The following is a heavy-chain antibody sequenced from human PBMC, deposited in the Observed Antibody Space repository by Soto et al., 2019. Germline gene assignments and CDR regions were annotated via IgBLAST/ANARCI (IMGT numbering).Heavy chain of an antibody. D-gene: IGHD2-2*01. CDR2: IIPIFGIA. CDR1: GGTFSSYA. V-gene: IGHV1-69*01. CDR3: ARGVGYCSSSSCLHDYYYGMDV. J-gene: IGHJ6*02. Sequence: QVQLVQSGAEVKKPGSSVKVSCKASGGTFSSYAISWVRQAPGQGLEWMGGIIPIFGIANYAQKFQGRVTITAGESTSTADMELSSLRSEDTAVYYCARGVGYCSSSSCLHDYYYGMDVWGQGTTVTVSS.